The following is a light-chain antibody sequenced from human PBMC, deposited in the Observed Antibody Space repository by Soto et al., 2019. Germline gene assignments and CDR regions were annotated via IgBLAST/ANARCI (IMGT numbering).Light chain of an antibody. V-gene: IGKV1-5*03. CDR3: QQYNSYST. CDR2: EVS. Sequence: DILLTQSPSTLSASVGDRVTISCRASQSINKWLAWYQHKPGKAPNLLIYEVSTLHSGVPSRFSGSGSGTEFTLTISSLRPDDFATYYCQQYNSYSTFGQGTKVDIK. CDR1: QSINKW. J-gene: IGKJ1*01.